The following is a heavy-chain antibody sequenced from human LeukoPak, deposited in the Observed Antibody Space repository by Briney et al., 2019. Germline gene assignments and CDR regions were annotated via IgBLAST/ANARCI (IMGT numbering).Heavy chain of an antibody. D-gene: IGHD3-10*01. J-gene: IGHJ3*02. V-gene: IGHV4-34*01. CDR3: ARPITSAITEDAFDI. CDR2: IYHSGNT. Sequence: PSETLSLTCAVYGGSFSGYYWSWIRQPPGKGLEWIGEIYHSGNTNYNPSLKSRVTISVDTSKNQFSLKLSSVTAADTAVYYCARPITSAITEDAFDIWGQGTMVTVS. CDR1: GGSFSGYY.